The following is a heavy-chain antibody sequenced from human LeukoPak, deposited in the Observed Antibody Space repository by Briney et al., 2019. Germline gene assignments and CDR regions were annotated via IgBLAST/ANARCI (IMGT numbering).Heavy chain of an antibody. Sequence: SGTLSLTCGVSGGSISSGKWWSWVRQPPGKGLEWIGEISHSGSPNYNPSLKSRLTISVDLPKNQFSLDLRSVTAADTAVYYCARDAAAGYSLACWGQGTLVTVSS. J-gene: IGHJ4*02. CDR3: ARDAAAGYSLAC. D-gene: IGHD6-13*01. CDR1: GGSISSGKW. CDR2: ISHSGSP. V-gene: IGHV4-4*02.